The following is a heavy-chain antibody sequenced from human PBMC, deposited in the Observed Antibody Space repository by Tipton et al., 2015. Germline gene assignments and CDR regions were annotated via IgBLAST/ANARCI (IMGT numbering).Heavy chain of an antibody. J-gene: IGHJ2*01. CDR3: ARVRFLQYLEHWHFDL. D-gene: IGHD3-3*01. V-gene: IGHV1-69*01. CDR1: GGTFSSYA. CDR2: IIPIFGRP. Sequence: QSGPEVKKPGSSVNVSCKASGGTFSSYAINWVRQVPGQGLEWMGGIIPIFGRPNYAQKFQGRVTITADESTTTAYLELSSLKSEDTAVYFCARVRFLQYLEHWHFDLWGRGTLVTVSS.